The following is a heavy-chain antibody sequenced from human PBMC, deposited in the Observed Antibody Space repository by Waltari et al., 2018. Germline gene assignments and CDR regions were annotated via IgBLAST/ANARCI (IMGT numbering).Heavy chain of an antibody. V-gene: IGHV1-69*02. CDR3: AAATKSYGLDV. Sequence: QVQLVQSGAEVKKPGSSVKVSCQVSGDTFSSHTISWVRQAPGQGLEWMGRIIPILGIEDYAQKFQGRVTITADKSTNTAYMELSSLRSEDTAVYYCAAATKSYGLDVWGLGTTVTVSS. CDR2: IIPILGIE. J-gene: IGHJ6*02. CDR1: GDTFSSHT. D-gene: IGHD2-8*01.